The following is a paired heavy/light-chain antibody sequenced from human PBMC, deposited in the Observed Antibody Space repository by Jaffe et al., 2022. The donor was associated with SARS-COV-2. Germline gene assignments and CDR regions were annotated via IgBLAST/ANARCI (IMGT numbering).Light chain of an antibody. V-gene: IGKV1-5*03. CDR2: KTS. CDR3: QRYNGYSPGGT. Sequence: DIQMTQSPSTLSASVGDRVTVTCRASQSVSQWLAWYQQRAGRPPKLLIYKTSSLQSGVPSRFSGSGSGTEFTLTISSLQPDDFATYYCQRYNGYSPGGTFGQGTKVEIK. CDR1: QSVSQW. J-gene: IGKJ1*01.
Heavy chain of an antibody. CDR2: ISDNGNDK. Sequence: QVQLVESGGGVVQLGRSLRLSCEVSGFSVSSYAMHWVRQAPGKGLEWVAVISDNGNDKYYGDSVKGRFAISRDNSKNTLYLQMNSLRGEDTAVYYCARSTYSDYLLGYWGQGTLVTVSS. V-gene: IGHV3-30*03. CDR1: GFSVSSYA. D-gene: IGHD4-17*01. J-gene: IGHJ4*02. CDR3: ARSTYSDYLLGY.